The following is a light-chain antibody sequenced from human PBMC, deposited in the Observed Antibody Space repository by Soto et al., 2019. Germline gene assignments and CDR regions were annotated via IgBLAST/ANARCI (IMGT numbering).Light chain of an antibody. CDR2: GGS. Sequence: IVLTQSPGTLSLSPGETATLSCRATQAIRSTSLVWYQKKPGQAPRLLIYGGSTRATGLPDRFSGRRFETDFTLTITELEPEDFAEYYCQHYSNSTWTFGKGTRV. J-gene: IGKJ1*01. CDR3: QHYSNSTWT. V-gene: IGKV3-20*01. CDR1: QAIRSTS.